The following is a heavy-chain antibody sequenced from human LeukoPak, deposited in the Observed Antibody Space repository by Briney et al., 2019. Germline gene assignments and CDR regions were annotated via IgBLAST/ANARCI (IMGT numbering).Heavy chain of an antibody. CDR2: IKQDGSEK. CDR1: GFTFSNYW. CDR3: ARSAASESYRTDYYYFYIDV. Sequence: GGSLRLSCAASGFTFSNYWMSWVRQAPGKGLEWVANIKQDGSEKYYADSVKGRFTISRDNAKNSLYLQMNSVGPEDTAVYYCARSAASESYRTDYYYFYIDVWGKGTAVTVYS. J-gene: IGHJ6*03. D-gene: IGHD3-16*02. V-gene: IGHV3-7*01.